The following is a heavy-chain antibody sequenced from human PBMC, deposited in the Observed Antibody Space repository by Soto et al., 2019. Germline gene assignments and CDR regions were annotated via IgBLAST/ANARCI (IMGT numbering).Heavy chain of an antibody. V-gene: IGHV1-69*13. CDR1: GGTFSSYA. Sequence: SVKVSCKASGGTFSSYAISWVRQAPGQGLEWMGGIIPIFGTANYAQKFQGRVTITADESTSTAYMELSSLRSEDTAVYYCARVGRYYVILTGSEPYYYYGLDVWGQGTTVTGSS. D-gene: IGHD3-9*01. CDR3: ARVGRYYVILTGSEPYYYYGLDV. CDR2: IIPIFGTA. J-gene: IGHJ6*02.